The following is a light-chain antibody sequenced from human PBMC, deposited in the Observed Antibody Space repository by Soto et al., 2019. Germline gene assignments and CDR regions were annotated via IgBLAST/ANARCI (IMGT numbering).Light chain of an antibody. V-gene: IGKV3-15*01. Sequence: EIVMTQSPATLSVSPGERATLSCRASQSVSNNLAWYQQKPGQAPRLLIYGASTRAPGIPARFSGSGSGTEFPLTISSLLSDDFSVYYCQKYNNWPRTFGQGTKVEIK. CDR1: QSVSNN. J-gene: IGKJ1*01. CDR2: GAS. CDR3: QKYNNWPRT.